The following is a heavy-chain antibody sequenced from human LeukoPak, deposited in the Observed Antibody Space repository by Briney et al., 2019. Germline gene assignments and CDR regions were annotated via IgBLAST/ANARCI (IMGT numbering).Heavy chain of an antibody. CDR3: ARDFGDYDFWSGYPRNWFDP. CDR1: GYTFTGYY. CDR2: INPNSGGT. V-gene: IGHV1-2*06. D-gene: IGHD3-3*01. J-gene: IGHJ5*02. Sequence: GASVKVSCKASGYTFTGYYMHWVRQAPGQGLEWMGRINPNSGGTNYAQKFQGRVTMTRDTSISTAYMELSRLRSDDTAVYYCARDFGDYDFWSGYPRNWFDPWGQGTLVTVSS.